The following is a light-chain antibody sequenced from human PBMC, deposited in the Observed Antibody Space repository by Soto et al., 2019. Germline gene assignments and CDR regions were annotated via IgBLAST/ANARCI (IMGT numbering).Light chain of an antibody. CDR2: EVT. CDR3: TSYSSGSSLVI. CDR1: SSDVGDYNY. V-gene: IGLV2-14*01. Sequence: QSVLTQPASVSGSPGQSITISCTGTSSDVGDYNYVSWYRQHPGNAPKLIIYEVTNRPSGISNRFSGSKSGNTASLTISGLQAEDESYYYCTSYSSGSSLVIFGGGTKVTVL. J-gene: IGLJ2*01.